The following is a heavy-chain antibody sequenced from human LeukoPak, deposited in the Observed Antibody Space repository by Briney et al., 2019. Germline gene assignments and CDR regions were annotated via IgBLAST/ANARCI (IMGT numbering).Heavy chain of an antibody. CDR3: ARAEYCSSTSCYGFDY. CDR2: INHSGST. J-gene: IGHJ4*02. Sequence: PSETLSLTCTVSGGSISSYYWSWIRQPPGKGLEWIGEINHSGSTNYNPSLKSRVTISVDTSKNQFSLKLSSVTAADTAVYYCARAEYCSSTSCYGFDYWGQGTLVTVSS. V-gene: IGHV4-34*01. CDR1: GGSISSYY. D-gene: IGHD2-2*01.